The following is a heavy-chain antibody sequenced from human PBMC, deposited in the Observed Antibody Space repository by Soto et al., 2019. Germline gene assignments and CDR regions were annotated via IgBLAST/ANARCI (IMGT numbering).Heavy chain of an antibody. CDR3: ARGSTYYYDSSGYYFFY. J-gene: IGHJ4*02. CDR1: GATFSSYA. Sequence: SVKVACKASGATFSSYAISWVRQAPEQGLEWMGGIIPIFGTANYAQKFQGRVTITADESTSTAYMELSSLRSEDTAVYYCARGSTYYYDSSGYYFFYWGQGTLVTVSS. V-gene: IGHV1-69*13. D-gene: IGHD3-22*01. CDR2: IIPIFGTA.